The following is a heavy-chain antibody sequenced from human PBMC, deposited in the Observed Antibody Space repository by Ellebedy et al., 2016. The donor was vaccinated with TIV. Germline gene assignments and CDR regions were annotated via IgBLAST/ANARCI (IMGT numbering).Heavy chain of an antibody. V-gene: IGHV4-59*08. CDR3: ARGDYDILTGPYYYYGMDV. CDR1: GGSISSYY. CDR2: IYYSGST. J-gene: IGHJ6*02. Sequence: SETLSLXXTVSGGSISSYYWSWIRQPPGKGLEWIGYIYYSGSTNYNPSLKRRVTISVDTSKNQFSLKLSSVTAADTAVYYCARGDYDILTGPYYYYGMDVWGQGTTVTVSS. D-gene: IGHD3-9*01.